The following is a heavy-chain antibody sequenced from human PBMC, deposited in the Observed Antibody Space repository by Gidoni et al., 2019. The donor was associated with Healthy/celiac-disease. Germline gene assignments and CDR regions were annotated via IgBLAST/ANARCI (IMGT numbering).Heavy chain of an antibody. CDR3: ARLAAAYYYGMDV. V-gene: IGHV4-59*08. J-gene: IGHJ6*02. D-gene: IGHD6-13*01. CDR1: GGSISSYY. Sequence: QVQLQESGPGLVKPSETLSLTCTVSGGSISSYYWRWIRQPPGKGLEWIGYTYYSGSTNYNPSLKSRVTISVDTSKNQFSLKLSSVTAADTAVYYCARLAAAYYYGMDVWGQGTTVTVSS. CDR2: TYYSGST.